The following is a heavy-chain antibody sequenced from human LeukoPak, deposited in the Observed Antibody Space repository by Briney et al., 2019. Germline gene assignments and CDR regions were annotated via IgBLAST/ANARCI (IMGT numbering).Heavy chain of an antibody. CDR3: AKPDSGDYPFDY. CDR1: GFTFSSYA. Sequence: PAGSLRLSCAASGFTFSSYAINWLRQAPGKGLKWVSGISGSGDSTYYADSVKGRFTISTDNSKNTLYLQMNSLRAEDTAVYYCAKPDSGDYPFDYWGQGTLVTVSS. CDR2: ISGSGDST. V-gene: IGHV3-23*01. D-gene: IGHD4-17*01. J-gene: IGHJ4*02.